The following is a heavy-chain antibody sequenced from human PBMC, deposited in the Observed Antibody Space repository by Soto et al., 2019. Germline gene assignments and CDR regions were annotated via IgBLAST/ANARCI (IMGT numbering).Heavy chain of an antibody. D-gene: IGHD3-3*01. CDR1: GYSFTSYW. CDR2: IYPGDSDT. J-gene: IGHJ6*02. CDR3: ARHYYDFWGGSYYYGMDV. Sequence: GESLKISCKGSGYSFTSYWIGWVRQMPGKGLEWMGIIYPGDSDTRYNPSFQGQVTISADKSTAYLQWSSLKASDTAIYYCARHYYDFWGGSYYYGMDVWGQGTTVTVPS. V-gene: IGHV5-51*01.